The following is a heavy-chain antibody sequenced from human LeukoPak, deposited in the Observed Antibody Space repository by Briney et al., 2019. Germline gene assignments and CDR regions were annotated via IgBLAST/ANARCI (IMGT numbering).Heavy chain of an antibody. CDR1: GFTFTSYG. Sequence: PGGSLRLSCAASGFTFTSYGLHWVRQAPGKGLEWVAVISYDGSNKFYADSVQGRFTISRDSSKNTLYLQMNSLRAEDTAVYYCAKDVGGGITGKFDYWGQGTLVTVSS. J-gene: IGHJ4*02. D-gene: IGHD1-14*01. CDR2: ISYDGSNK. V-gene: IGHV3-30*18. CDR3: AKDVGGGITGKFDY.